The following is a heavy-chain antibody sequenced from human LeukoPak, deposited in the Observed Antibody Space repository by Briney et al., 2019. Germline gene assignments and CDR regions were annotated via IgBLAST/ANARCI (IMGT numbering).Heavy chain of an antibody. D-gene: IGHD6-19*01. J-gene: IGHJ4*02. CDR2: ISYDGSNK. V-gene: IGHV3-30*04. CDR3: ARDVTSSGWYVVDY. CDR1: GFTFSSYA. Sequence: GGSLRLSCAASGFTFSSYAMRWVRQAPGKGLEWVAVISYDGSNKYYADSVKGRFTISRDNSKNTLYLQMNSLRAEDTAVYYCARDVTSSGWYVVDYWGQGTLVTVSS.